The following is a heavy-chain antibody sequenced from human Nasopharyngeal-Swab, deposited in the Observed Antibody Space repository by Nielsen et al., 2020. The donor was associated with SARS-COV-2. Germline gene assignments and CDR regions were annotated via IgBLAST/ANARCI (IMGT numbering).Heavy chain of an antibody. V-gene: IGHV3-48*03. CDR3: ARDLTRYYDFWSATGY. CDR2: ISSSGSTI. Sequence: GESLKISCAASGFTFSSYEMNWVRQAPGKGLEWVSYISSSGSTIYYADSVKGRFTISRDNAKNSLYLQMSSLRAEDTAVYYCARDLTRYYDFWSATGYWGQGTLVTVSS. D-gene: IGHD3-3*01. CDR1: GFTFSSYE. J-gene: IGHJ4*02.